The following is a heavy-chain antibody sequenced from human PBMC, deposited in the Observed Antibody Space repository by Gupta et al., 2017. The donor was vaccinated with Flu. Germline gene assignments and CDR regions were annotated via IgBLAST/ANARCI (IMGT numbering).Heavy chain of an antibody. J-gene: IGHJ6*02. D-gene: IGHD2-15*01. Sequence: QVQLQESGPGLVKPSETLSLTCTVSGGSISSYYWSWIRQPPGKGLEWIGYIYYSGSTNYNPSLKSRVTISVDTSKNQFSLKLSSVTAADTAVYYCARVYCSGGSCYSGPLYYYYYGMDVWGQGTTVTVSS. V-gene: IGHV4-59*01. CDR3: ARVYCSGGSCYSGPLYYYYYGMDV. CDR1: GGSISSYY. CDR2: IYYSGST.